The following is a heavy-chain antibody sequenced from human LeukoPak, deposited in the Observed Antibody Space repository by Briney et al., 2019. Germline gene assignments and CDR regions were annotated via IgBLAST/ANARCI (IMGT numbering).Heavy chain of an antibody. D-gene: IGHD4-23*01. CDR3: ARPSLYGDYGGNDY. J-gene: IGHJ4*02. Sequence: PGGSLRLSCAASGFTFSSYAMSWVRQAPGKGLEWVSAISGSGGSTYYADSVKGRFTISRHNSKNTLYLQMNSLRAEDTAVYYCARPSLYGDYGGNDYWGQGTLVTVSS. CDR1: GFTFSSYA. V-gene: IGHV3-23*01. CDR2: ISGSGGST.